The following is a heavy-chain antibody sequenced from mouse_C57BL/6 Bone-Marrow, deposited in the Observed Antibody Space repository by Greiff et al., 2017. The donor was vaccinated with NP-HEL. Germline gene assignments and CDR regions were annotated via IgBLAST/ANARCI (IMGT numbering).Heavy chain of an antibody. Sequence: EVQVEESGGGLVQPGGSMKLSCVASGFTFSNYWMNWVRQSPEKGLEWVAQISFKSDNYATHYSVSVNGRFTISRDDSKSSLYLQMNNLRAEDTGIYYCTVEVTGGFAYWGQGTLVTVSA. CDR2: ISFKSDNYAT. CDR1: GFTFSNYW. CDR3: TVEVTGGFAY. V-gene: IGHV6-3*01. J-gene: IGHJ3*01.